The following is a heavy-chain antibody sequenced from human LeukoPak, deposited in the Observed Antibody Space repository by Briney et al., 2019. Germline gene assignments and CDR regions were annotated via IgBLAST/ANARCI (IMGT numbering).Heavy chain of an antibody. CDR2: IYYSGST. D-gene: IGHD1-14*01. CDR1: GGSISSYY. Sequence: PSETLSLTRTVSGGSISSYYWSWIRQPPGKGLEWIGYIYYSGSTNYNPSLKSRVTISVDTSKNQFSLKLSSVTAADTAVYYCARGPDPYYYYGMDVWGQGTTVTVSS. V-gene: IGHV4-59*01. J-gene: IGHJ6*02. CDR3: ARGPDPYYYYGMDV.